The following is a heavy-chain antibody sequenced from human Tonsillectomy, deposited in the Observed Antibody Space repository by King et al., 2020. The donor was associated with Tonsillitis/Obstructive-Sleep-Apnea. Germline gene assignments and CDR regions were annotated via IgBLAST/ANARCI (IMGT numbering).Heavy chain of an antibody. CDR3: AGDYGGLARKSDYMDV. Sequence: QVQLQESGPGLVKPSQTLSLTCTVSGGSISSGGYYWSWVRQHPGTGLEWIGDIYYSGSTYYNPSLKSRVTISVDTCKNQFSLRLSSVTAADTAVYYCAGDYGGLARKSDYMDVWGKGTTVTVSS. CDR2: IYYSGST. J-gene: IGHJ6*03. D-gene: IGHD3-10*01. CDR1: GGSISSGGYY. V-gene: IGHV4-31*03.